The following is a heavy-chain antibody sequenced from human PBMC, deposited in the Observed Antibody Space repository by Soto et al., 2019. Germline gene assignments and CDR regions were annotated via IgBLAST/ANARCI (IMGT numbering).Heavy chain of an antibody. CDR3: ARDSPYYSMDV. J-gene: IGHJ6*03. CDR2: IKRDGSEK. CDR1: GFTFSSHW. Sequence: EVQLVESGGGLVQPGGSLRLSCAASGFTFSSHWMTWVRQAPGKGLEWVANIKRDGSEKYYVDSVKGRLTISRDNAKNSLFLQMNSLRAEDTAVYFCARDSPYYSMDVWGKGTTVTVS. V-gene: IGHV3-7*01.